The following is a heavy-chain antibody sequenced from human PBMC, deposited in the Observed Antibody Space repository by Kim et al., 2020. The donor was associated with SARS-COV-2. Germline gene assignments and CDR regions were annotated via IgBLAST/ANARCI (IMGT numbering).Heavy chain of an antibody. Sequence: SETLSLTCTVSGVSITSTTYYWAWIRQPPGKGLECIGNIYYSGSAYYNPSLKSQVTISVDTSKDPFSLKLNSVTAAATAVYYCARHVRNWYFDLAGRGTLAT. J-gene: IGHJ2*01. V-gene: IGHV4-39*01. CDR3: ARHVRNWYFDL. CDR2: IYYSGSA. CDR1: GVSITSTTYY.